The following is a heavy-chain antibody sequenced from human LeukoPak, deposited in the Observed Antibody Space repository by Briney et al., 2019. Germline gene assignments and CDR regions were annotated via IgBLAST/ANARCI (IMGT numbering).Heavy chain of an antibody. CDR3: ARGPTIIETGYFDY. CDR2: IYYHGST. D-gene: IGHD1-1*01. J-gene: IGHJ4*03. CDR1: GGSISSSRYY. V-gene: IGHV4-39*02. Sequence: PSETLSLTCTVSGGSISSSRYYWGRVRQPPGKGLEWNGCIYYHGSTYYTPSVKSRVTISVDTSKNHFYLKLSAVTAADTAVYYGARGPTIIETGYFDYWGQGTLVTVSS.